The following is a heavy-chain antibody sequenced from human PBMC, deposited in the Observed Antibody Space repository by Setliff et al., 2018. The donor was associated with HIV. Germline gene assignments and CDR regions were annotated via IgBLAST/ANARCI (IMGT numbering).Heavy chain of an antibody. CDR1: GYIFSSYN. J-gene: IGHJ4*02. CDR3: ARDQGTYCSGGSCYFHYYFDS. Sequence: ASVKVSCKASGYIFSSYNMHWVRQAPGQGLEWMGMMNPSGGSTSYAQKFQGRVSVTRDTSTSTVYLELSSLKSEDTALYYCARDQGTYCSGGSCYFHYYFDSWGQGTQVTVSS. V-gene: IGHV1-46*01. D-gene: IGHD2-15*01. CDR2: MNPSGGST.